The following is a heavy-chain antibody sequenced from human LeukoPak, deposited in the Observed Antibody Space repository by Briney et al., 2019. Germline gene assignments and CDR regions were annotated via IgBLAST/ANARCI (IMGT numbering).Heavy chain of an antibody. Sequence: PSETLSLTCTVSGASISSLYWNWIRQPPGKGLEWIGYTSNSGSSSYNPSLNSRVTISIDTSKNQFSLNLNSVTAADTAVYYCARGGGCRSTSCDFDHWGQGTLVTVSS. V-gene: IGHV4-59*11. J-gene: IGHJ4*02. CDR1: GASISSLY. CDR2: TSNSGSS. D-gene: IGHD2-2*01. CDR3: ARGGGCRSTSCDFDH.